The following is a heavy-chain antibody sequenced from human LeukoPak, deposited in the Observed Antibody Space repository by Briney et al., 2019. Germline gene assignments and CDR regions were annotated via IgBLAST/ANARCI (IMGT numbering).Heavy chain of an antibody. J-gene: IGHJ4*02. Sequence: GRSLRLSCAASGFTFSNYAMTWVRQAPGKGLEWVSAISGSGGSTYYADSVKGRFTISRDNSKNTLYLQMNSLRAEDTAVYYCAKDEDYGDLSSWGQGTLVTVSS. V-gene: IGHV3-23*01. CDR2: ISGSGGST. D-gene: IGHD4-17*01. CDR3: AKDEDYGDLSS. CDR1: GFTFSNYA.